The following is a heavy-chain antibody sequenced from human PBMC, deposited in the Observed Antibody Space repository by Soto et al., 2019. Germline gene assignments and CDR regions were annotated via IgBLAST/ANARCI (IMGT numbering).Heavy chain of an antibody. CDR2: ITNDGNNE. J-gene: IGHJ6*02. Sequence: QMNLVESGGGVVHPGRSLRLSCAASGFVFSDYGMHWVRQAPGKGLEWVALITNDGNNEYYRESVKGRFSISRGRSTNTVDLLMNSLRPEDTGVYYCAKEGPSGGRHFYYAMDVWGQGTTVTVSS. D-gene: IGHD3-3*01. V-gene: IGHV3-30*18. CDR3: AKEGPSGGRHFYYAMDV. CDR1: GFVFSDYG.